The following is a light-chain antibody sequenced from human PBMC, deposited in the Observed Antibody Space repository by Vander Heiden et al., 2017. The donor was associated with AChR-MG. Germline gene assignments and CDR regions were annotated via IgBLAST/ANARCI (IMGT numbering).Light chain of an antibody. CDR3: AAWDDSLNGHWV. V-gene: IGLV1-44*01. CDR1: RSNIGSYT. Sequence: QSVLTQPPSASGTPGQRVPIPCSGSRSNIGSYTVNWYQQVPGTAPKLLIFSNNERPSGVPDRFSGSRSGTSASLAISGLQSEDEADYYCAAWDDSLNGHWVFGGGTKLTVL. CDR2: SNN. J-gene: IGLJ3*02.